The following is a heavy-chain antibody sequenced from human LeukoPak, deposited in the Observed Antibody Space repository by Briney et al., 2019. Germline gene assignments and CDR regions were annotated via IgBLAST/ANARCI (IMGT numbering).Heavy chain of an antibody. CDR2: VHLSGAT. CDR3: TRESGAFSPFGF. CDR1: GGSITTTNW. V-gene: IGHV4-4*02. J-gene: IGHJ4*02. Sequence: SETLSLTCAVSGGSITTTNWWSWVRHPPGKGLEWIGEVHLSGATNYNPSLESRVSMSIDKSKNHLSLEVTSVTAADTAIYYCTRESGAFSPFGFWGQGTLLTVSS. D-gene: IGHD1-26*01.